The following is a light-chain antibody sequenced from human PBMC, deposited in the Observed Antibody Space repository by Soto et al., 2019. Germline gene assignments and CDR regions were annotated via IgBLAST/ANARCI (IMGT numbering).Light chain of an antibody. Sequence: EIVLTQSAGTLSLSPGERATLSCRASQSVTSNFLAWYRQKPGQAPRLLIYGASSRATGIPDRFSGSGSGTEFTLTISSLQPDDFATYYCQHYNSYSEAFGQRTKV. CDR1: QSVTSNF. CDR2: GAS. V-gene: IGKV3-20*01. J-gene: IGKJ1*01. CDR3: QHYNSYSEA.